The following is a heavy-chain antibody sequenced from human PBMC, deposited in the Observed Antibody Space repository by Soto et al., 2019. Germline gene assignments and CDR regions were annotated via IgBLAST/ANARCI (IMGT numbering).Heavy chain of an antibody. V-gene: IGHV1-18*01. J-gene: IGHJ3*02. Sequence: QVQLVQSGPEVKKPGASVKVSCQTSGYTFSSYGVSWVRQAPGQGLEWMGWISGENGNTIYAQDFEGRITLTTDTCTRTGYLELRSLRSDDTAVFYCARAGVVGVTRDDCDIWGQGTMITVSS. CDR3: ARAGVVGVTRDDCDI. D-gene: IGHD2-15*01. CDR1: GYTFSSYG. CDR2: ISGENGNT.